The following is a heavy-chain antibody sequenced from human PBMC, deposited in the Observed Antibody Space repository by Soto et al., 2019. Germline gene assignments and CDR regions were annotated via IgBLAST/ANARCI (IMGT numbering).Heavy chain of an antibody. CDR1: GGSISSGGYY. J-gene: IGHJ3*02. V-gene: IGHV4-31*03. CDR3: ARANVNYYDSSGPLRRYFDI. CDR2: IYYSGST. D-gene: IGHD3-22*01. Sequence: SETLSLTCTVSGGSISSGGYYWSWIRQHPGKGLEWIGYIYYSGSTYYNPSLKSRVTISVDTSKNQFSLKLSSVTAADTAVYYCARANVNYYDSSGPLRRYFDIWGQGTMVTVSS.